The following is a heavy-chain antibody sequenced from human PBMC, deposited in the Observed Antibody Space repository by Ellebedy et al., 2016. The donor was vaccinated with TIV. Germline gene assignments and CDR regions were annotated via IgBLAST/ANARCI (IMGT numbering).Heavy chain of an antibody. D-gene: IGHD2-2*01. V-gene: IGHV3-30-3*01. CDR2: ISYDGSNK. CDR1: GFTFSSYA. Sequence: GESLKISCAASGFTFSSYAMHWVRQAPGKGLEWVAVISYDGSNKYYADSVKGRFTISRDNSKNTLYLQMNSLRAEDTAVYYCAREATDCSSTSCYDPADYWGQGTLVTVSS. CDR3: AREATDCSSTSCYDPADY. J-gene: IGHJ4*02.